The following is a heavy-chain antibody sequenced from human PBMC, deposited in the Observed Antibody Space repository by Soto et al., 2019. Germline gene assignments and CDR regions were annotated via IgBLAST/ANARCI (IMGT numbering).Heavy chain of an antibody. J-gene: IGHJ6*03. CDR1: GGSISNGGYY. Sequence: QLQLQESGPGLVKPSQTLSLTCAVSGGSISNGGYYWSWIRQHPGKGLEWIGSIYFSGSTYYNPSLKSRVTISVATPKTQFSLKLSSVTAADTAVYYCARDSHSQPPNHRWGGGYMDVWGKGTTVTVSS. V-gene: IGHV4-31*11. D-gene: IGHD3-16*01. CDR2: IYFSGST. CDR3: ARDSHSQPPNHRWGGGYMDV.